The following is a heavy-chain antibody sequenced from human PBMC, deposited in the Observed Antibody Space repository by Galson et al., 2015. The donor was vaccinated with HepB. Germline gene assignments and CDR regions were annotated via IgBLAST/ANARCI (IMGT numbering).Heavy chain of an antibody. Sequence: SLRLSCAVSGFTVTDYDMHWFRQGTGKGLEWVSAFVSRGDTYYADSVKGRFTISRDDAKNSMYLQMSSLRGEDTAVYYCARDLVAAAGLYYYDSSPDAFDIWGQGTMVTVSS. J-gene: IGHJ3*02. D-gene: IGHD3-22*01. V-gene: IGHV3-13*01. CDR1: GFTVTDYD. CDR3: ARDLVAAAGLYYYDSSPDAFDI. CDR2: FVSRGDT.